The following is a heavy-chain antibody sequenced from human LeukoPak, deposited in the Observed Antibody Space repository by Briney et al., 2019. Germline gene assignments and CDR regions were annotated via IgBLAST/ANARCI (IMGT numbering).Heavy chain of an antibody. CDR2: INPSGGST. CDR1: GYTFTSYY. J-gene: IGHJ6*03. Sequence: ASVKVSCKASGYTFTSYYMHWVRQAPRQGLEWMGIINPSGGSTSYAQKFQGRVTMTRDTSTSTAYMELSSLRSEDTAVYYCARRGRIVVVPAAPQDYYYYMDVWGKGTTVTVSS. CDR3: ARRGRIVVVPAAPQDYYYYMDV. D-gene: IGHD2-2*01. V-gene: IGHV1-46*01.